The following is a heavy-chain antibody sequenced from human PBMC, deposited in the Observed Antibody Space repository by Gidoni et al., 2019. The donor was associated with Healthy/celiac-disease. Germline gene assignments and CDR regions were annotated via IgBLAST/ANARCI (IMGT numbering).Heavy chain of an antibody. V-gene: IGHV2-70*04. J-gene: IGHJ4*02. CDR3: ARDPWAQLGFDY. Sequence: QVTLKESGPALVKPTQTLTLTCTFSGFSLSTSGMRVSWIRQPPGKALEWLARIDWDDDKFYSTSLKTRLTISKDTSKNQVVLTMTNMDPVDTATYYCARDPWAQLGFDYWGQGTLVTVSS. CDR1: GFSLSTSGMR. CDR2: IDWDDDK. D-gene: IGHD6-6*01.